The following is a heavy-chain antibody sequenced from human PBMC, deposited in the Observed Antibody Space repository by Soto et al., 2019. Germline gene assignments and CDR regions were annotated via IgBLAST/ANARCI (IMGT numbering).Heavy chain of an antibody. CDR1: GGSISSGDYY. D-gene: IGHD3-3*01. V-gene: IGHV4-30-4*01. Sequence: PSETLSLTCTVSGGSISSGDYYWSWIRQPPGKGLEWIGHIYYSGSTYDNPSLKSRVTISVDTSKNQFSLKLSSVTAADTAVYYCARGLGFLDRTIYYYGLDVWGQGTTVTVSS. CDR3: ARGLGFLDRTIYYYGLDV. J-gene: IGHJ6*02. CDR2: IYYSGST.